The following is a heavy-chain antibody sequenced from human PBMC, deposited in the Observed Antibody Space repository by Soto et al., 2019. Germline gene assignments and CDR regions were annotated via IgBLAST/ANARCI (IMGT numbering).Heavy chain of an antibody. V-gene: IGHV1-18*04. D-gene: IGHD6-19*01. Sequence: QVQLVQSGADMTKPGASVKVSCRTSGYRFTTYGISWVRQAPGQGLEWMGWISTYNEKKKYIQKFQGRLTMTTEASTSTAYMELKNLRSYDTAVYYCARDTFVGSRGWDAFYSWGQGNLVTVSS. CDR1: GYRFTTYG. J-gene: IGHJ4*02. CDR3: ARDTFVGSRGWDAFYS. CDR2: ISTYNEKK.